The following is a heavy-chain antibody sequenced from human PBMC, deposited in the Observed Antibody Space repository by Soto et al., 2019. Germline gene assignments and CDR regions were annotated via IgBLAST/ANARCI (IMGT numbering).Heavy chain of an antibody. CDR2: VFYSGAT. J-gene: IGHJ4*02. V-gene: IGHV4-30-4*01. CDR1: GGPIKTGDYH. D-gene: IGHD3-10*01. CDR3: ARAGFSYGHLLF. Sequence: LSLTCNVSGGPIKTGDYHWNWIRQPPGKGLEWSGYVFYSGATNYSPSLKSRAAISMDTSKNQFSLSLTSVTAADTAVYYCARAGFSYGHLLFWGQGIRVTVSS.